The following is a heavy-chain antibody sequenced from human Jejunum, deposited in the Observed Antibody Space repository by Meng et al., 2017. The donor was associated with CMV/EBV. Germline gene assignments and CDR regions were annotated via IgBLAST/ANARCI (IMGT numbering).Heavy chain of an antibody. CDR1: GYTFSDYY. J-gene: IGHJ5*02. D-gene: IGHD5-24*01. V-gene: IGHV1-2*02. CDR2: INPKSGAT. CDR3: AREDGYKFLFDP. Sequence: ASGYTFSDYYIHGVRQAPGQGLEWMGWINPKSGATKYGQKFQGRVTMTRATSLITLSIELIPLNPDHTSVYSCAREDGYKFLFDP.